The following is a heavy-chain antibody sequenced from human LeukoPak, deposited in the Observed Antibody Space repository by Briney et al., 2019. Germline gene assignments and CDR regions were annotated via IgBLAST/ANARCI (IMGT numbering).Heavy chain of an antibody. CDR3: ARERSKGGMDV. Sequence: SETLSLTCTVSGGSISSGDYYWSWIRQPPGKGLEWIGYIYYSGSTNYNPSLKSRVTISVDTSKNQFSLKLSSVTAADTAVYYCARERSKGGMDVRGKGTTVTVSS. J-gene: IGHJ6*03. V-gene: IGHV4-61*08. CDR2: IYYSGST. CDR1: GGSISSGDYY. D-gene: IGHD2-15*01.